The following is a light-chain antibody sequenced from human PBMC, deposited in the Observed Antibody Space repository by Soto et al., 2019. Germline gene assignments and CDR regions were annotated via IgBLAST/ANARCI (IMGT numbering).Light chain of an antibody. CDR2: DAS. CDR1: QSVSNNY. CDR3: QQRSSWPPIT. J-gene: IGKJ5*01. Sequence: EIVLTQSPGTLSLSPGERATLSRRASQSVSNNYLAWYQQKPGQAPRLLIYDASDRATGIPARFSGGGSGTDFTLTIDNLEPEDFAIYYCQQRSSWPPITFGQGTRLEIK. V-gene: IGKV3-11*01.